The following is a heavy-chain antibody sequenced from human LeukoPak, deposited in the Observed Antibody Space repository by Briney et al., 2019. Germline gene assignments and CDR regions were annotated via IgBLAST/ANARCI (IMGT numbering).Heavy chain of an antibody. Sequence: GGSLRLSCAASGFTFSSYELNWVRQAPGKGVEWGSYISDIGTTQHYADSVKGRFTISRDNAKNSLYLQMNSLPAEDTAVYYCARDRSKVTAYDDALDIWGQGTMVIVSS. V-gene: IGHV3-48*03. J-gene: IGHJ3*02. CDR2: ISDIGTTQ. D-gene: IGHD2-21*02. CDR3: ARDRSKVTAYDDALDI. CDR1: GFTFSSYE.